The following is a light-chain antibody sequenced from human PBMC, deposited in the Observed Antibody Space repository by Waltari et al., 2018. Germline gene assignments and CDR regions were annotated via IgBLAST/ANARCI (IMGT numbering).Light chain of an antibody. CDR1: QSISNW. J-gene: IGKJ1*01. CDR2: KAS. Sequence: DIQMTQSPSTLSAYVGDRVTITCRASQSISNWLAWYQQKPGKAPNLLIYKASNLESGVPSRFSGSGSGTEFTLTISSLQPYDFATYYCQHQATFGQGTKVEIK. CDR3: QHQAT. V-gene: IGKV1-5*03.